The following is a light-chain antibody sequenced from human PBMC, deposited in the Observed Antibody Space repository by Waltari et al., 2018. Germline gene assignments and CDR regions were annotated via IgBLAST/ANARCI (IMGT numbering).Light chain of an antibody. J-gene: IGLJ3*02. CDR3: LSRDSSSTRV. V-gene: IGLV3-19*01. CDR1: SHRTYY. Sequence: SSELTQDHAVSVALGQTVRITCQGVSHRTYYASWYQQRPGQAHFLVLYGPDNRPSGIPDRFSGSTSGNTASLTITRAQAEDAGVYYCLSRDSSSTRVFGGGTTLTV. CDR2: GPD.